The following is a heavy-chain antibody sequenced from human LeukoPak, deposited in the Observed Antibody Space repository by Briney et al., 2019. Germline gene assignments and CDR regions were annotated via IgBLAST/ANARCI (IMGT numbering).Heavy chain of an antibody. D-gene: IGHD3-22*01. CDR3: ARDSSGYLHDY. J-gene: IGHJ4*02. Sequence: QVQLQESGPGLVKPSQTLSLTCTVSGGSISSGDYYWSWIRQPPVKVLEWIGYIYYSGSTYYNPSLKSRVTISEDTSKNQFSLKLSSVTAADTAVYYCARDSSGYLHDYWGQGTLVTVSS. CDR1: GGSISSGDYY. V-gene: IGHV4-30-4*08. CDR2: IYYSGST.